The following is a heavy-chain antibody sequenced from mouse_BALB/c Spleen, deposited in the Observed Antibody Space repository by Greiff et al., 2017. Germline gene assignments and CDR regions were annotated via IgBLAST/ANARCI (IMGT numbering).Heavy chain of an antibody. CDR1: GYTFTSYT. V-gene: IGHV1-4*01. J-gene: IGHJ3*01. D-gene: IGHD4-1*01. CDR3: ARKTGMGFAY. CDR2: INPSSGYT. Sequence: VQLQQSGAELARPGASVKMSCKASGYTFTSYTMNWVKQRPGQGLEWIGYINPSSGYTNYNQKFKDKATLTADKSSSTAYMQLSSLTSEDSAVYYCARKTGMGFAYWGQGTLVTVAA.